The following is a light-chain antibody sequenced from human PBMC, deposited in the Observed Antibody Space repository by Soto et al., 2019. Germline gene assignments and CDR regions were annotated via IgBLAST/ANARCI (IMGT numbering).Light chain of an antibody. CDR1: QNLSRYF. V-gene: IGKV3-20*01. Sequence: EDVVTQSPGTGSLSPGDRASLSCRASQNLSRYFLAWYQHKPGQAPRLLISGASRRATGIPDRFSGAGSGTDFTLTISRLEPEDFALYYCQQHDILPITFGQGTRLDIK. J-gene: IGKJ5*01. CDR2: GAS. CDR3: QQHDILPIT.